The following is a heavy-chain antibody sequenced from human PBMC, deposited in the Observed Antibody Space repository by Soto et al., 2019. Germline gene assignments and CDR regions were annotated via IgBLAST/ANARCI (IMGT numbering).Heavy chain of an antibody. D-gene: IGHD6-13*01. V-gene: IGHV3-33*01. CDR2: IWYDGSNK. CDR3: ARERYSSSWYFYGMDV. Sequence: HVQLVESGGGGVQPGRSLRLSCAASGFTFSSYGMHWVRQAPGKGLEWVAVIWYDGSNKYYADSVKGRFTISRDNSKNTLYLQMNSLRAEDTAVYYCARERYSSSWYFYGMDVWGQGTTVTVSS. CDR1: GFTFSSYG. J-gene: IGHJ6*02.